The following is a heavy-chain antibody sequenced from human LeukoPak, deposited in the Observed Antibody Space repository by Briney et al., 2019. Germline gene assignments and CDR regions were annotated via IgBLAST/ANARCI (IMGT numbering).Heavy chain of an antibody. CDR1: GYSISSGYY. CDR3: ARGIAAAGTCWFDP. CDR2: IYTSGST. J-gene: IGHJ5*02. D-gene: IGHD6-13*01. V-gene: IGHV4-61*02. Sequence: PSETLSLTCSVSGYSISSGYYWSWIRQPAGKGLEWIGRIYTSGSTNYNPSLKSRVTISLDTSKNHFYLKLSSVTAADTAVYYCARGIAAAGTCWFDPWGQGTLVTVSS.